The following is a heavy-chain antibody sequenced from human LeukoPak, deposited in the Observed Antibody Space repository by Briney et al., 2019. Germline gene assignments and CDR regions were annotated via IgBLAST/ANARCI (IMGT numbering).Heavy chain of an antibody. CDR2: ISWDGGST. D-gene: IGHD5-18*01. Sequence: GGSLRLSCAASGFTFDDYTMHWVRQSPGKGLEWVSLISWDGGSTDYADSVKGRFTISRDNSINSLYLQMNSLRTEDTAFYYCAKDATLGNSPLFDYWGQGTLVTVSS. CDR1: GFTFDDYT. CDR3: AKDATLGNSPLFDY. J-gene: IGHJ4*02. V-gene: IGHV3-43*01.